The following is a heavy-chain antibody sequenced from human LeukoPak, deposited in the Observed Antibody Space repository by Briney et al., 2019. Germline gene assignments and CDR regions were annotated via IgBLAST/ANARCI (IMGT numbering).Heavy chain of an antibody. CDR3: ARGSIVVVPAANWFDP. CDR1: GGSFSGYY. D-gene: IGHD2-2*01. V-gene: IGHV4-34*01. Sequence: SETLFLTCAVYGGSFSGYYWSWIRQPPGKGLEWIGEINHSGSTNYNPSLKSRVTISVDTSKNQFSLKLSSVTAADTAVYYCARGSIVVVPAANWFDPWGQGTLVTVSS. CDR2: INHSGST. J-gene: IGHJ5*02.